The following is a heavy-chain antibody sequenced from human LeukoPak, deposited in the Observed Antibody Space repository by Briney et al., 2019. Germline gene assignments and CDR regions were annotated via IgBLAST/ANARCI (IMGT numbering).Heavy chain of an antibody. CDR3: ARDSGNYGDLDY. V-gene: IGHV4-30-4*08. CDR1: GGSISSGDYY. D-gene: IGHD4-17*01. CDR2: IYYSGST. Sequence: SETLSLTCTVSGGSISSGDYYWSWIRQPPGKGLEWIGYIYYSGSTYYNPSLKSRVTISVDTSKNQFSLKLSSVTAADTAVYYCARDSGNYGDLDYWGQGTLVTVSS. J-gene: IGHJ4*02.